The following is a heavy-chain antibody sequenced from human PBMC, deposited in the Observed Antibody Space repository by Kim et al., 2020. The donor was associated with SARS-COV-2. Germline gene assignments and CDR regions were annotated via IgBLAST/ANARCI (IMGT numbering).Heavy chain of an antibody. CDR3: ARDRMAHDY. D-gene: IGHD2-15*01. V-gene: IGHV4-59*12. J-gene: IGHJ4*02. CDR2: GIT. Sequence: GITNHNPTLKRRVTISVETSKNQFYLKLSSVTAADTAVYYCARDRMAHDYWGQGTLVTVSS.